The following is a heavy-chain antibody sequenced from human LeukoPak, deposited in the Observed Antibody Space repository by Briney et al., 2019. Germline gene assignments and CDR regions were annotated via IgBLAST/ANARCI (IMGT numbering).Heavy chain of an antibody. CDR2: IKPDGSET. J-gene: IGHJ4*02. CDR3: ARERIVGATDFDY. D-gene: IGHD1-26*01. V-gene: IGHV3-7*01. Sequence: GGSLRLSCAASGFTFNNYWMTWVRQAPGRGLEWVANIKPDGSETHYVDSVRGRFTISGDSAKTSLYLEMSSLRADDTAVYYCARERIVGATDFDYWGQGTLVTVSS. CDR1: GFTFNNYW.